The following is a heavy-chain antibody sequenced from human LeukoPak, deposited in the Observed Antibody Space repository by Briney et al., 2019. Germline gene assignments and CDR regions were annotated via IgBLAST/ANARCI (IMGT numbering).Heavy chain of an antibody. V-gene: IGHV3-48*01. D-gene: IGHD2-15*01. CDR2: ISSSSSTI. CDR1: GFTFSSYS. J-gene: IGHJ4*02. Sequence: PGGSLRLSCAASGFTFSSYSMNWVRQAPGKGLEWVSYISSSSSTIYYADSVKGRFTISRDNAKNSLYLQMNSLGAEDTAVYYCARDAPGYSAGLFDYWGQGTLVTVSS. CDR3: ARDAPGYSAGLFDY.